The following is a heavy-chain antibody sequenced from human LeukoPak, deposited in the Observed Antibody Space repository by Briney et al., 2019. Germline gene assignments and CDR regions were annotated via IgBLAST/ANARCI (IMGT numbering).Heavy chain of an antibody. CDR3: ASGSPRWLPHDY. CDR2: IYYSGST. D-gene: IGHD3-22*01. J-gene: IGHJ4*02. CDR1: GGSIRSGGYY. Sequence: PSETLSLTCTVSGGSIRSGGYYWSWIRQHPGKGLEWIGYIYYSGSTYYNPSLKSRVTISVDTSKNQFSLKLSSVTAADTAVYYCASGSPRWLPHDYWGQGTLVTVSS. V-gene: IGHV4-31*03.